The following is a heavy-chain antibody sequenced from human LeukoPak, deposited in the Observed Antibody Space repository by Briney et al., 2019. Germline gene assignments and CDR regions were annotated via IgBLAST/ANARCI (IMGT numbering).Heavy chain of an antibody. CDR2: ISSSSYI. Sequence: PGGSLRLSCAASGFTFSSYSMNWVRQAPGKGLEWVSSISSSSYIYYADSVKGRFTISRDNAKNPLSLQMNSLRAEDTAVYYCARDAGPDYGGNSDFDYWGQGTLVTVSS. CDR1: GFTFSSYS. J-gene: IGHJ4*02. D-gene: IGHD4-23*01. V-gene: IGHV3-21*01. CDR3: ARDAGPDYGGNSDFDY.